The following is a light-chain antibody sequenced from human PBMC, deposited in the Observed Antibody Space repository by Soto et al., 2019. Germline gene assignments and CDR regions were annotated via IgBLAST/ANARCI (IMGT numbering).Light chain of an antibody. Sequence: EITLTQSPATLSLSPGERASLSCRASQSVTTYLAWYQQKPGRALRLLIDGASTRATGIPDRFSGSGSGTDFTLTISRLEPEDVAVYYCQQYEAVVTFGQGTKVEI. CDR2: GAS. J-gene: IGKJ1*01. V-gene: IGKV3-20*01. CDR1: QSVTTY. CDR3: QQYEAVVT.